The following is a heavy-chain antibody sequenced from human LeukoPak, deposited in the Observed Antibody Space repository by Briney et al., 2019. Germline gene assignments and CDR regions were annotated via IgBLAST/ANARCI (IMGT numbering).Heavy chain of an antibody. CDR1: GHTFTGYY. D-gene: IGHD6-19*01. CDR2: INPNSCGT. CDR3: AQSSGWDSLKY. Sequence: ASVKVSCKASGHTFTGYYMHWVRQAPGQRLEWMGWINPNSCGTNHAQKFQGRVSMTRDTSISTAYMELSRLRSDDTAVYYCAQSSGWDSLKYWGQGTLVTVSS. V-gene: IGHV1-2*02. J-gene: IGHJ4*02.